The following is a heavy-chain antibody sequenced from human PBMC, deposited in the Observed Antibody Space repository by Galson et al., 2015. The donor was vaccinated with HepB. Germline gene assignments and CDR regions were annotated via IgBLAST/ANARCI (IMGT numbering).Heavy chain of an antibody. CDR2: VSGRGGRT. D-gene: IGHD5-12*01. Sequence: SLRLSCAASGFTFSSYVMSWVRQAPGKGLEWVSVVSGRGGRTYYADSVKGRFTISRDNSKNTLYLQMNSLKTEDTALYYCTTVSYVGTIDRDYWGQGTLVTVSS. J-gene: IGHJ4*02. CDR1: GFTFSSYV. V-gene: IGHV3-23*01. CDR3: TTVSYVGTIDRDY.